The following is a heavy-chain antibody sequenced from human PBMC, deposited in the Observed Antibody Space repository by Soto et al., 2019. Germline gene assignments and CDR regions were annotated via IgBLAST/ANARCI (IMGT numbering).Heavy chain of an antibody. V-gene: IGHV1-24*01. CDR1: GYTLTELS. CDR3: ATDTYYYDSSGYRRLDY. Sequence: ASVKVSCKVSGYTLTELSMHWVRQAPGKGLEWMGGFDPEDGETIYAQKFQGRVTMTEDTSTDAAYMELSSLRSEDTAVYYCATDTYYYDSSGYRRLDYWGQGTLVTVSS. D-gene: IGHD3-22*01. J-gene: IGHJ4*02. CDR2: FDPEDGET.